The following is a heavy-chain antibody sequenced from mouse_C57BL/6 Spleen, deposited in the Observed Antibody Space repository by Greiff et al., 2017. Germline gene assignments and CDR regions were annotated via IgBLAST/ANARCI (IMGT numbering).Heavy chain of an antibody. CDR2: IDPSDSYT. CDR3: ARGYGNYDDV. Sequence: QVQLKQPGAELVKPGASVKLSCKASGYTFTSYWMQWVKQRPGQGLEWIGEIDPSDSYTNYNQKFKGKATLTVDTSSSTAYMQLSSLTSEDSAVYYCARGYGNYDDVWGTGTTVTVSS. V-gene: IGHV1-50*01. CDR1: GYTFTSYW. D-gene: IGHD2-1*01. J-gene: IGHJ1*03.